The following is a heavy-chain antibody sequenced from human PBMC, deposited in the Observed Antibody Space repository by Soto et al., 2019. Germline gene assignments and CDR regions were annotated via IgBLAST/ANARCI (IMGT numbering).Heavy chain of an antibody. CDR2: INHSGST. CDR1: GGSFSVYY. D-gene: IGHD3-22*01. Sequence: SETLSLTCAVYGGSFSVYYWSLIRQPPGKGLEWIGEINHSGSTNYNPSLKSRVTISVDTSKNQFSLKLSSVTAAETAVYYCARAFRAYYYDSSGYHYYSDYWGQGTLVTVSS. V-gene: IGHV4-34*01. CDR3: ARAFRAYYYDSSGYHYYSDY. J-gene: IGHJ4*02.